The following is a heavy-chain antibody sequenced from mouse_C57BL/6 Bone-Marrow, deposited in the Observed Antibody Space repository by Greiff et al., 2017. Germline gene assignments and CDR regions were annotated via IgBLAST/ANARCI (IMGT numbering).Heavy chain of an antibody. Sequence: EVQLQQSGAELVRPGASVKLSCTASGFNIKDDYMHWVKQRPEQGLEWIGWLDPENGDTEYASKFQGKATITADTSSNTAYLQLSSLTSEDTDVYYCTTVFITTVVATGAMDYWGQGTSVTVSS. J-gene: IGHJ4*01. CDR2: LDPENGDT. CDR3: TTVFITTVVATGAMDY. V-gene: IGHV14-4*01. CDR1: GFNIKDDY. D-gene: IGHD1-1*01.